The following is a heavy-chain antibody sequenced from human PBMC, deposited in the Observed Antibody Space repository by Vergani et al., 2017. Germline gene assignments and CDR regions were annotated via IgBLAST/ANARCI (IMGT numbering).Heavy chain of an antibody. CDR1: GGSVSSGSYY. J-gene: IGHJ6*04. CDR2: IYYSGST. D-gene: IGHD3-10*01. Sequence: QVQLQESGPGLVKPSETLSLTCTVSGGSVSSGSYYWSWIRQPAGKGLEWIGYIYYSGSTNYNPSLKSRVTISVDTSKNQFSLKLSSVTAADTAVYYCAREGRYGSGSYGQLDVWGKGTTVTVSS. CDR3: AREGRYGSGSYGQLDV. V-gene: IGHV4-61*10.